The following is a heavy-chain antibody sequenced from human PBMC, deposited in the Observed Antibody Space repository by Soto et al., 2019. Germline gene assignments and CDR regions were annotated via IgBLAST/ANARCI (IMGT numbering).Heavy chain of an antibody. CDR1: GGSISSSSYY. V-gene: IGHV4-39*01. CDR2: IYYSGST. J-gene: IGHJ4*02. Sequence: EGLCGIGHVPGGSISSSSYYWCWIRQPPGKGVGWIGSIYYSGSTHYNPAHNSRVTKPLDTSKNQFCLRLSSVTAAETDVYYCARSRGYYDILTGYYTELNFDYWGQGTPVTVYS. CDR3: ARSRGYYDILTGYYTELNFDY. D-gene: IGHD3-9*01.